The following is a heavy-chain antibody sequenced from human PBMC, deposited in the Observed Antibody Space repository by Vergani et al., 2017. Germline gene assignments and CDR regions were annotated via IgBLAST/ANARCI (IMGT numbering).Heavy chain of an antibody. Sequence: QVQLQQWGAGLLKPSETLSLTCAVYGGSFSGYYWSWIRQPPGKGLEWIGEINHSGSTNYNPSLKSRVTISVDTSKNQFTLKLSSVTAADTAVYYCARGGGTDYWGQGTLVTVSS. V-gene: IGHV4-34*01. CDR3: ARGGGTDY. J-gene: IGHJ4*02. D-gene: IGHD3-16*01. CDR1: GGSFSGYY. CDR2: INHSGST.